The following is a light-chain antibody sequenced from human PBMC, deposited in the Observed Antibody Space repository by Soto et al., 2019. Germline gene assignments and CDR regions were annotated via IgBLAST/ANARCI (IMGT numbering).Light chain of an antibody. Sequence: QAVVTQEPSLTVSPGGTVTLTCASSTGAVTSSFYPNWFQQKPGQAPRVLIYSTSNKHSWTPARFSGSLLGGKAALTLSGAQPEDEADYYCLVSYIGARVFGGGTKLTVL. CDR1: TGAVTSSFY. V-gene: IGLV7-43*01. CDR2: STS. CDR3: LVSYIGARV. J-gene: IGLJ3*02.